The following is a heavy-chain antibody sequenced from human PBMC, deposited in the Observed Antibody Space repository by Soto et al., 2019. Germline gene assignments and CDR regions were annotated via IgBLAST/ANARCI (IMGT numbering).Heavy chain of an antibody. CDR3: AKAVAGYWYFDL. Sequence: PGGSLRLSCAASGFTFSSYAMHWVRQAPGKGLEWVAVISCDGSNKYYADSVKGRFTVSRHNSTNTLYLQMNSLRAYDTALSPCAKAVAGYWYFDLWGRGTLVTVSS. CDR2: ISCDGSNK. D-gene: IGHD6-19*01. CDR1: GFTFSSYA. V-gene: IGHV3-30-3*01. J-gene: IGHJ2*01.